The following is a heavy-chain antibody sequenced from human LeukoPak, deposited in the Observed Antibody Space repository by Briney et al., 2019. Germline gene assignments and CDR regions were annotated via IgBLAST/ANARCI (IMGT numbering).Heavy chain of an antibody. Sequence: ASVKVSCKASGYTFSSYGISWVRQAPGQGLEWMGWTSTYNGNTKYAQKVQGRVTMTTDTSTTTAYMELRTLRSDDTAVYYCARGMVGLAADGNWFDPWGQGTLVTVSS. CDR1: GYTFSSYG. D-gene: IGHD6-13*01. CDR3: ARGMVGLAADGNWFDP. CDR2: TSTYNGNT. V-gene: IGHV1-18*01. J-gene: IGHJ5*02.